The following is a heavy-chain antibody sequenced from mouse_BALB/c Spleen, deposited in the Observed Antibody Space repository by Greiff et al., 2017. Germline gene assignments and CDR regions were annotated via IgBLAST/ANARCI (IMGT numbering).Heavy chain of an antibody. CDR3: DSPNWTMDY. CDR1: GYTFSSYW. CDR2: ILPGSGST. J-gene: IGHJ4*01. V-gene: IGHV1-9*01. D-gene: IGHD4-1*01. Sequence: QVQLQQSGAELMKPGASVKISCKATGYTFSSYWIEWVKQRPGHGLEWIGEILPGSGSTNYNEKFKGKATFTADTSSNTAYMQLSSLTSADSAVYYCDSPNWTMDYWGQGTSVTVAS.